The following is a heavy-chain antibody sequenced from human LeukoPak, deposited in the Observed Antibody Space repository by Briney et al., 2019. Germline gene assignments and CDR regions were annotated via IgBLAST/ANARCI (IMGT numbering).Heavy chain of an antibody. D-gene: IGHD1-26*01. Sequence: GGSLRLSCAGSGFTFSSYWMHWVRQAPGKGLVWVSRINSDGYSTSYADSVKGRFTISRDNAKNTLYLQMNSLRAEDTAVYYCASPYSGSYYGFDYWGQGTLVTVSS. CDR1: GFTFSSYW. J-gene: IGHJ4*02. CDR2: INSDGYST. CDR3: ASPYSGSYYGFDY. V-gene: IGHV3-74*01.